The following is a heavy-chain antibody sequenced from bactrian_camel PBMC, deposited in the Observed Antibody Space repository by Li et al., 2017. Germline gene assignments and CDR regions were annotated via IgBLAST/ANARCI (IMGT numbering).Heavy chain of an antibody. Sequence: QLVESGGGSVQAGGSLRLSCEASGYWFRRVCMAWFRRGPGKEMEGVAAFGQGAVSYYADSVKGRFTITQDNAKNIAYLQMDRLKPEDTGMYYCVAAQGGASCDFDGATVGQGTQVTVS. J-gene: IGHJ4*01. D-gene: IGHD3*01. CDR1: GYWFRRVC. CDR2: FGQGAVS. V-gene: IGHV3S25*01.